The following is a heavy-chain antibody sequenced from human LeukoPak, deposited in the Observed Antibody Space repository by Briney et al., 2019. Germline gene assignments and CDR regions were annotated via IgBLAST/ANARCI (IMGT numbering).Heavy chain of an antibody. V-gene: IGHV1-2*02. CDR2: INPNSGGT. D-gene: IGHD6-6*01. Sequence: ASVKVSCKASGYTFTSYYMHWVRQAPGQGLEWMGWINPNSGGTNYAQKFQGRVTMTRDTSISTAYMELSRLRSDDTAVYYCARDDSAARLFDYWGQGTLVTVSS. J-gene: IGHJ4*02. CDR1: GYTFTSYY. CDR3: ARDDSAARLFDY.